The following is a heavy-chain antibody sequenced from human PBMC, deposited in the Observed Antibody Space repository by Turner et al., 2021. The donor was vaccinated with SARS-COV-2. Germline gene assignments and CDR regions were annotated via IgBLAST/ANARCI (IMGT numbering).Heavy chain of an antibody. Sequence: QVQLVASGGGVVQPGRSRRLTCAASGFTFSSYVMHWVRQAPGKGLEWVAVISYDGSNKYYADSVKGRFTISRDNSKNTLYLQMNSLRAEDTAVYYCAKDDNYDFWTGYYMYWGQGTLVTVSS. CDR1: GFTFSSYV. J-gene: IGHJ4*02. CDR2: ISYDGSNK. V-gene: IGHV3-30*18. D-gene: IGHD3-3*01. CDR3: AKDDNYDFWTGYYMY.